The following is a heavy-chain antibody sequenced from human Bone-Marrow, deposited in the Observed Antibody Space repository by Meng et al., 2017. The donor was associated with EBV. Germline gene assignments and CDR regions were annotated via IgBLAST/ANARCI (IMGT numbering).Heavy chain of an antibody. Sequence: QMQLQQWGAGLLKPSQTLSLTCAVSGGSFSGYYWSWIRQPPGKGLEWIGEINHSGSTNYNPSLKSRVTISVDTSKNQFSLKLSSVTAADTAVYYCARGRGYSSPNFDYWGQGTLVTVSS. V-gene: IGHV4-34*01. CDR3: ARGRGYSSPNFDY. J-gene: IGHJ4*02. D-gene: IGHD6-13*01. CDR1: GGSFSGYY. CDR2: INHSGST.